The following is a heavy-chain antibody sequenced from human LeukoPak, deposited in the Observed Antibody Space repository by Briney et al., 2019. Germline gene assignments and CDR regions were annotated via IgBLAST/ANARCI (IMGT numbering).Heavy chain of an antibody. CDR3: VKDQDSGAYSRFDY. D-gene: IGHD3-22*01. J-gene: IGHJ4*02. Sequence: GGSLRLSCAASGFTFNSYAMSWVRQAPGKGLEWVSSISGSGGSTYYTDSVKDRFTISRDNSKNTLYLQMNSLRAEDTAVYYCVKDQDSGAYSRFDYWGQGTLVTVSS. V-gene: IGHV3-23*01. CDR2: ISGSGGST. CDR1: GFTFNSYA.